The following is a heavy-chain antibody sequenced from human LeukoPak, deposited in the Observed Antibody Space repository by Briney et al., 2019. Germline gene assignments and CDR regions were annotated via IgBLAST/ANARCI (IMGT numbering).Heavy chain of an antibody. D-gene: IGHD4-17*01. Sequence: GGSLRLSCAASGFTFSSYAMSWVRQAPGKGLEWVPAISGSGGSTYYADYVKGRFTISRDNSKNTLYLQMNRLRAEDTAVYYCAKLLEGMTTVTGDAFDIWGQGTMVTVSS. V-gene: IGHV3-23*01. CDR3: AKLLEGMTTVTGDAFDI. CDR2: ISGSGGST. J-gene: IGHJ3*02. CDR1: GFTFSSYA.